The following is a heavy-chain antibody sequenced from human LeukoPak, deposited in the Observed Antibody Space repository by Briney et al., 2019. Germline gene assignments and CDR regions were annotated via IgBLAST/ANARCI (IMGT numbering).Heavy chain of an antibody. CDR3: AKGVTMVRGPYYFDY. Sequence: GGSLRLSCAASGFTFSNFAMHWVRQAPGNGLEWVAFISYDGRHTYYSDSVKGRFTISRDNSKNTLYLQMNSLRAEDTAVYYCAKGVTMVRGPYYFDYWGQGTLVTVSS. J-gene: IGHJ4*02. V-gene: IGHV3-30*04. CDR2: ISYDGRHT. D-gene: IGHD3-10*01. CDR1: GFTFSNFA.